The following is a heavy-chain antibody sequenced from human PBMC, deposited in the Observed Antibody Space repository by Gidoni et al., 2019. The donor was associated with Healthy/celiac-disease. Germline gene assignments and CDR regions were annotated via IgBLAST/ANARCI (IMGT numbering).Heavy chain of an antibody. CDR3: ARKEQQLADWYFDL. Sequence: QVQLQESGPGLVKPSQTLSLTCTVSGGSIRSGGYYWSWIRQHPGKGLEWIGYIYYSGSTYYNPSLKSRVTISVDTSKNQFSLKLSSVTAADTAVYYCARKEQQLADWYFDLWGRGTLVTVSS. V-gene: IGHV4-31*03. D-gene: IGHD6-13*01. CDR1: GGSIRSGGYY. CDR2: IYYSGST. J-gene: IGHJ2*01.